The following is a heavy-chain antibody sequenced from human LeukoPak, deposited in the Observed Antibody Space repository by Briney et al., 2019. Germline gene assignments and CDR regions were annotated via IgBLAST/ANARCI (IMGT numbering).Heavy chain of an antibody. CDR1: GGSISSYY. Sequence: PSETLSLTCTVSGGSISSYYWNWIRQHPGKGPEWIGYIYYSGSTNYNPSLKSRVTISVDTSKNHFSLSLSSVTAADTAVYYCARSYNGDSYDALDIWGQGTTVTVSS. J-gene: IGHJ3*02. CDR2: IYYSGST. D-gene: IGHD4-17*01. V-gene: IGHV4-59*08. CDR3: ARSYNGDSYDALDI.